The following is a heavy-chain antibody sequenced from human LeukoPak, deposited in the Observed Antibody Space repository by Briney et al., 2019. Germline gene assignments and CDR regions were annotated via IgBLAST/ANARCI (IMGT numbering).Heavy chain of an antibody. D-gene: IGHD2-21*02. CDR2: FYTSRTT. V-gene: IGHV4-4*07. CDR1: GGSLNSAT. Sequence: SETLSLTCTVSGGSLNSATRWSWVRPSAGKGLEWIGRFYTSRTTNYHPSLRSRASMSVDTYKNQCTLKLSSGTTADTAVYYCGRGFVEVTAFDYWGQGLLVTVSS. CDR3: GRGFVEVTAFDY. J-gene: IGHJ4*02.